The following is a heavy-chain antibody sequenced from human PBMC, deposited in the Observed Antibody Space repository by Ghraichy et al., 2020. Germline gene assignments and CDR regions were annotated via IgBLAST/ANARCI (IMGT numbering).Heavy chain of an antibody. D-gene: IGHD1-26*01. J-gene: IGHJ4*02. CDR2: ISGSGGST. CDR1: GFTFSSYA. CDR3: AKVGSYSAYFDY. V-gene: IGHV3-23*01. Sequence: GESLNISCAASGFTFSSYAMSWVRQAPGKGLEWVSAISGSGGSTYYADSVKGRFTISRDNSKNTLYLQMNSLRAEDTAVYYCAKVGSYSAYFDYWGQGTLVTVSS.